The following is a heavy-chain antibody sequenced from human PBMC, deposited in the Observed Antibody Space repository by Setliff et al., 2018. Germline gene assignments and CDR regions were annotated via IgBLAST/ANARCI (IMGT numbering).Heavy chain of an antibody. D-gene: IGHD3-10*01. CDR1: GGSISNFY. J-gene: IGHJ6*03. CDR2: ISPGRSI. CDR3: ARDRRDYIGAGSSEIDYYYYYYMDV. V-gene: IGHV4-4*08. Sequence: SETLSLTCSVSGGSISNFYWSWIRQPPGKGLEWIGSISPGRSINYNPSLRSRVTISGDTSKNQISLNLSSGTAADTAVHYCARDRRDYIGAGSSEIDYYYYYYMDVWGKGTTVTVSS.